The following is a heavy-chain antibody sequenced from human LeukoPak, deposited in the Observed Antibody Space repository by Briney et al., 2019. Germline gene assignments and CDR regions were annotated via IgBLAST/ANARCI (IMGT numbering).Heavy chain of an antibody. CDR3: ATIKRGSTYGYFDF. CDR2: MFDTVST. CDR1: GASTASHY. J-gene: IGHJ4*02. D-gene: IGHD5-18*01. V-gene: IGHV4-59*11. Sequence: TASETLSLTCTVSGASTASHYWTWLRQPPGKELEWIAYMFDTVSTKSNPPLKSRLTLSVDTSKKQLSLRLSSVTAADTAVYYCATIKRGSTYGYFDFWGQGIKVTVSS.